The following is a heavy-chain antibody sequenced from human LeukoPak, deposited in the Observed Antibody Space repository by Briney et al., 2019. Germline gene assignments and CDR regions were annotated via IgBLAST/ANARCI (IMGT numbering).Heavy chain of an antibody. CDR3: ARDPGGYMDV. Sequence: GGSLRLSCAASGFTFRSYEMNWVRQTPGKGLEWVSYISSSGSTIFYADSVKGRFTISRDNAKNSLYLQMNSLRAEDTTVYYCARDPGGYMDVWGKGTTVTISS. V-gene: IGHV3-48*03. J-gene: IGHJ6*03. CDR2: ISSSGSTI. D-gene: IGHD3-10*01. CDR1: GFTFRSYE.